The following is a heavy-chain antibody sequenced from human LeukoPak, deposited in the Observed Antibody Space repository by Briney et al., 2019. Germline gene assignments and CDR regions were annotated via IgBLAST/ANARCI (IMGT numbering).Heavy chain of an antibody. D-gene: IGHD6-13*01. CDR3: ARDGTAAGLYFDL. CDR1: GFTFSSYW. CDR2: IRQDGSEK. J-gene: IGHJ4*01. Sequence: GGSPRLSCAASGFTFSSYWMNWVRQAPGKGLEWVASIRQDGSEKTYVDSVKGRFTISRDNTKNSLSLQVNSLRVEDTAVYYCARDGTAAGLYFDLWGQGTLVTVSS. V-gene: IGHV3-7*01.